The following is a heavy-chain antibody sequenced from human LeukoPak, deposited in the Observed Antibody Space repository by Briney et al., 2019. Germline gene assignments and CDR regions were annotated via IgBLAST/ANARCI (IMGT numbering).Heavy chain of an antibody. D-gene: IGHD2-21*02. J-gene: IGHJ4*01. CDR1: KFNFFSYG. CDR3: ARELPREVTLDY. Sequence: PAGGSLRLSCVASKFNFFSYGMQWVRQAPGKGLVWVSRIFTDGSTTSYADSVKGRFTISRDNARNTLYLQMNSLRVEDTAVYYCARELPREVTLDYWGQGTLVTVSP. CDR2: IFTDGSTT. V-gene: IGHV3-74*01.